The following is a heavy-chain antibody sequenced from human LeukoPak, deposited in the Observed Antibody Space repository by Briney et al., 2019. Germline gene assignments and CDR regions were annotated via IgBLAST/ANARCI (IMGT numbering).Heavy chain of an antibody. CDR2: INHSGST. CDR3: ARWRRVPAAIDYGMDV. CDR1: GGSFSGYY. J-gene: IGHJ6*04. V-gene: IGHV4-34*01. D-gene: IGHD2-2*02. Sequence: SETLSLTCAVYGGSFSGYYWSWIRQPPGKGLEWIGEINHSGSTNYNPSLKSRVTISVATSKNQFSLKLSSVTAADTAVYYCARWRRVPAAIDYGMDVWGKGTTVTVSS.